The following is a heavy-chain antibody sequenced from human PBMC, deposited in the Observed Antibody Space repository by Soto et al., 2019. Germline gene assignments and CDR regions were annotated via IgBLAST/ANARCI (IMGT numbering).Heavy chain of an antibody. CDR2: ISSGSSTI. J-gene: IGHJ4*02. D-gene: IGHD3-10*01. V-gene: IGHV3-48*01. CDR1: GFTFSDYS. CDR3: ARPYGSGSYRIDY. Sequence: GGSLRLSCAASGFTFSDYSMNWVRQAPGKGLEWVSYISSGSSTIYYGNSVKGRFTISRDNARNSLYLQMNSLRAEDTAVYYCARPYGSGSYRIDYWGQGTPVTVSS.